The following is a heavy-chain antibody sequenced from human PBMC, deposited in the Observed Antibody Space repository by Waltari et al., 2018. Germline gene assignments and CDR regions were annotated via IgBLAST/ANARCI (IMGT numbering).Heavy chain of an antibody. Sequence: QVQLVQSGAEVKKPGSSVKVSCKASGGPFSSYAISWVRQAPGHGLEWMGGIIPIFGTANYAQKFQGRVTITTDESTSTAYMELSSLRSEDTAVYYCASSFRGYDILTGYYMAFDYWGQGTLVTVSS. CDR3: ASSFRGYDILTGYYMAFDY. J-gene: IGHJ4*02. CDR2: IIPIFGTA. D-gene: IGHD3-9*01. CDR1: GGPFSSYA. V-gene: IGHV1-69*05.